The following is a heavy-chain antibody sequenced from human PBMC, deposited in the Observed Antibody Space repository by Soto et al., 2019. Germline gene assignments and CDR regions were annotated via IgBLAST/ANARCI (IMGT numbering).Heavy chain of an antibody. CDR2: ISSDGSNK. CDR1: GFTFNRYG. V-gene: IGHV3-30*18. D-gene: IGHD2-2*01. CDR3: AKTGVEGYCVSTNCYQYFDY. J-gene: IGHJ4*02. Sequence: GSLRLSCAASGFTFNRYGMHWVRQAPGKGLEWVAVISSDGSNKYYADYVKGRFTISRDYSKDTLHLQMDSLRAEDTAVYYCAKTGVEGYCVSTNCYQYFDYWGQGILVTVSS.